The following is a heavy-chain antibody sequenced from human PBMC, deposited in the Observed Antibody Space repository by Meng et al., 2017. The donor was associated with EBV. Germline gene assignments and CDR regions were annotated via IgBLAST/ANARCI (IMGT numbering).Heavy chain of an antibody. CDR3: ARVNSDCGGVMCYKGGFDP. V-gene: IGHV4-59*08. D-gene: IGHD2-21*01. CDR2: SHYSGRT. CDR1: GESLSDSY. J-gene: IGHJ5*02. Sequence: GVELGMPSATRSLACTGSGESLSDSYGSWIRKPTGKGLEWIGYSHYSGRTYYNPSLKSRITISVDMSRNQFSLRLTSVTSADIVVYYCARVNSDCGGVMCYKGGFDPWGQGTLVTVSS.